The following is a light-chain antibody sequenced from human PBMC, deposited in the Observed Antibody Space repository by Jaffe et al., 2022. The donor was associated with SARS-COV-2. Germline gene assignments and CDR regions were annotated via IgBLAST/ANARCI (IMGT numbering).Light chain of an antibody. CDR1: QSVLYSSNNKNY. V-gene: IGKV4-1*01. J-gene: IGKJ2*01. Sequence: DIVMTQSPDSLAVSLGERATINCKSSQSVLYSSNNKNYLAWYQQKPGQPPKLLIYWASTRESGVPDRFSGSGSGTDFTLTISSLQAEDVAVYYCQQYYSTLSHTFGQGTKLEIK. CDR2: WAS. CDR3: QQYYSTLSHT.